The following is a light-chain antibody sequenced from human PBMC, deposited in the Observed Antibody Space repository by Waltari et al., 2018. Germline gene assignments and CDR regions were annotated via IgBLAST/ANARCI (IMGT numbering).Light chain of an antibody. J-gene: IGLJ2*01. CDR2: GKS. CDR1: SSNIGAGYD. Sequence: QSVLTQSPSVSGAPGQRVTISCTGRSSNIGAGYDVHWYQQLPGTAPKLLSYGKSNRPSGVPDRFSGSKSGTSASLASTGRQAEDEADYYCQSYDSSLSGVVFGGGTKLTVL. V-gene: IGLV1-40*01. CDR3: QSYDSSLSGVV.